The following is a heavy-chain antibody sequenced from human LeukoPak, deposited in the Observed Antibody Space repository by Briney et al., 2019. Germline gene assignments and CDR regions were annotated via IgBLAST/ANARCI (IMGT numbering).Heavy chain of an antibody. J-gene: IGHJ4*02. CDR2: ISYDGSNK. V-gene: IGHV3-30-3*01. CDR1: GFTFSNYA. D-gene: IGHD3-3*01. Sequence: PGRSLRLSCAASGFTFSNYAMHWVRQAPGKGLEWVAVISYDGSNKYYADSVKGRFTISRDNSKNTLYLQMNSLTTEDTAVYYCAGELYGYYLDNWGQGTLVTVSS. CDR3: AGELYGYYLDN.